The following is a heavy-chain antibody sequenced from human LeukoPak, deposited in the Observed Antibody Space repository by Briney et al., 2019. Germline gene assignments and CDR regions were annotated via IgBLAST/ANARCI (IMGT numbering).Heavy chain of an antibody. D-gene: IGHD2-2*02. CDR3: AKGPSIVVVPAAIRGDAFDI. CDR1: GFTFSSYA. V-gene: IGHV3-23*01. Sequence: PGGSLRLSCAASGFTFSSYAMSWVRQAPGKGLEWVSAISGSGGSTYYADSVKGRFTTSRDNSKNTLYLQMNSLRAEDTAVCYCAKGPSIVVVPAAIRGDAFDIWGQGTMVTVSS. CDR2: ISGSGGST. J-gene: IGHJ3*02.